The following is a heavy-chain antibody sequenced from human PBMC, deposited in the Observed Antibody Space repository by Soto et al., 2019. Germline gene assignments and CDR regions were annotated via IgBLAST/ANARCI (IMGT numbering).Heavy chain of an antibody. CDR2: IYATGTT. V-gene: IGHV4-4*07. CDR3: VRDGTKALRDWFDP. CDR1: GASISGFY. D-gene: IGHD1-1*01. Sequence: SETLSLTCTVSGASISGFYWSWIRKSAGKGLEWIGRIYATGTTDYNPSLKSRVMMSVDTSKKQFSLKLRSVTAADTAVYYCVRDGTKALRDWFDPWGQGISVTVSS. J-gene: IGHJ5*02.